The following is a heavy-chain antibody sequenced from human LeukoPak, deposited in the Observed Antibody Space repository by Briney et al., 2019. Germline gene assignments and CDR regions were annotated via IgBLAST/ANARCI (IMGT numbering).Heavy chain of an antibody. V-gene: IGHV3-23*01. CDR3: AKHNTGNYYDY. CDR2: ISGVTTNT. J-gene: IGHJ4*02. D-gene: IGHD1-26*01. Sequence: GSLRLSCAASGFTFSNYGMNWVRQAPGKGLEWVSTISGVTTNTYYADSVKGRFTISRDNSKNTLSLQMSSLRAEDAAVYYCAKHNTGNYYDYWGQGALVTVSS. CDR1: GFTFSNYG.